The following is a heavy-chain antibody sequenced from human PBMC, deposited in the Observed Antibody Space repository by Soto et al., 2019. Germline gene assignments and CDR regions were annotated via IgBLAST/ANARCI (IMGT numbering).Heavy chain of an antibody. J-gene: IGHJ5*02. Sequence: SETLSLTCTVSGGSISSYYWSWSRQPPGKGLEWIGYIYYSGSTNYNPSLKSRVTISVDTSKNQFSLKLSSVTAADTAVYYCARLTMVRGVIIPEYNWFDPWGQGTLVTVSS. CDR1: GGSISSYY. V-gene: IGHV4-59*01. CDR2: IYYSGST. CDR3: ARLTMVRGVIIPEYNWFDP. D-gene: IGHD3-10*01.